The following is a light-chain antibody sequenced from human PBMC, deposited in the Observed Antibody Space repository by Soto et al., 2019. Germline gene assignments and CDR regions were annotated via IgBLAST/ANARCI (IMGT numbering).Light chain of an antibody. CDR2: EVN. J-gene: IGLJ1*01. CDR1: SSDVGGYNY. Sequence: QSALTQPPSASGCPGQSVAISCTGTSSDVGGYNYVYWYQQHPGKAPKLMIYEVNKRPSGVPDRFSGSKSGNTASLTVSGLQAEDEADYYCSSYAGSSNVFGTGTKVTVL. V-gene: IGLV2-8*01. CDR3: SSYAGSSNV.